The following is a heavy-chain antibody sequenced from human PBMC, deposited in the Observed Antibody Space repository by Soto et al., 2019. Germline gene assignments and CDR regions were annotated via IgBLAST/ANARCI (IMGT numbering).Heavy chain of an antibody. CDR2: ITDDGSTT. D-gene: IGHD3-10*01. CDR1: GFIFSMYW. V-gene: IGHV3-74*01. CDR3: TRGPRPTSIGTGAF. J-gene: IGHJ4*02. Sequence: PGESLRLSCETSGFIFSMYWMHWDRQLPGKGPQWVARITDDGSTTYYAASVEGRFTISRDNAENAPYLQMTSLRADDTAVYYCTRGPRPTSIGTGAFWGQGTLVTVSS.